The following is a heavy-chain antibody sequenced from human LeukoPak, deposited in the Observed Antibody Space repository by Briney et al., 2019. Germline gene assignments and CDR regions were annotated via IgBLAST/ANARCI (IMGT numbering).Heavy chain of an antibody. V-gene: IGHV4-4*02. D-gene: IGHD3-22*01. CDR3: AREVGGWLNA. Sequence: SGTLSLTCAVSGASIISSNWWSWVRQPPGKGLEWIGEISHSGSTNYNPSLKSRLTISVDKSKNQFSLKLTSVTAADTAVYYCAREVGGWLNAWGQGTLVTVSS. CDR2: ISHSGST. J-gene: IGHJ4*02. CDR1: GASIISSNW.